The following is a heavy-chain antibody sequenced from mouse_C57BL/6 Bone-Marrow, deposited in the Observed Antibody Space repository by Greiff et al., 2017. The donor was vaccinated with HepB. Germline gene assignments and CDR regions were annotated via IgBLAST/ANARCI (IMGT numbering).Heavy chain of an antibody. CDR3: ANTVVAHYYAMDY. CDR2: ISYSGST. J-gene: IGHJ4*01. V-gene: IGHV3-8*01. D-gene: IGHD1-1*01. CDR1: GYSITSDY. Sequence: VQLKESGPGLAKPSQTLSLTCSVTGYSITSDYWNWIRKFPGNKLEYMGYISYSGSTYYNPSLKSRISITRDTSKNQYYLQLNSVTTEDTATYYCANTVVAHYYAMDYWGQGTSVTVSS.